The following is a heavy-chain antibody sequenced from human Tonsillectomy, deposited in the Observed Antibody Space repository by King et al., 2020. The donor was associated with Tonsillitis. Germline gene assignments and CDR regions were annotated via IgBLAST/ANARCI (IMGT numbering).Heavy chain of an antibody. J-gene: IGHJ6*03. D-gene: IGHD2-2*01. CDR3: ARARQIVVVPAARVYYYYYMDV. V-gene: IGHV4-34*01. CDR1: GGSFSGYY. Sequence: VQLQQWGAGLLKPSETLSLTCAVYGGSFSGYYWSWIRQPPGKGLEWIGEINHSGSTNYNPSLKSRVTISVDTSKNQFSLKLSSVTAADTAVYYCARARQIVVVPAARVYYYYYMDVWGKGTTVTVSS. CDR2: INHSGST.